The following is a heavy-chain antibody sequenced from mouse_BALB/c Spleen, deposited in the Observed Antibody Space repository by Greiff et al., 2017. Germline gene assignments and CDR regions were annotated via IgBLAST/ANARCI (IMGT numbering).Heavy chain of an antibody. CDR3: ARYARAKAMDY. V-gene: IGHV1-69*02. Sequence: QVQLQQPGAELVKPGASVKLSCKASGYTFTSYWMHWVKQRPGQGLEWIGEIDPSDSYTNYNQKFKGKATLTVDKSSSTAYMQLSSLTSEDSAVYYCARYARAKAMDYWGQGTSVTVSS. D-gene: IGHD3-1*01. CDR2: IDPSDSYT. J-gene: IGHJ4*01. CDR1: GYTFTSYW.